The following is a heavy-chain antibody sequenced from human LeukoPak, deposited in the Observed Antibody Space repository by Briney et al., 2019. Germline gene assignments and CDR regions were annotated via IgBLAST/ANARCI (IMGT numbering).Heavy chain of an antibody. D-gene: IGHD1-26*01. V-gene: IGHV4-4*02. Sequence: SETLSLTCAVSGGSISDHNWWSWVRQPPGKGLEWIGEIYHSGNTNYNSFLKSRVTISVDKSNNHFSLRLTSVTAADTAVYYCARDQIVGALDYWGQGTLVTVSS. CDR2: IYHSGNT. CDR1: GGSISDHNW. J-gene: IGHJ4*02. CDR3: ARDQIVGALDY.